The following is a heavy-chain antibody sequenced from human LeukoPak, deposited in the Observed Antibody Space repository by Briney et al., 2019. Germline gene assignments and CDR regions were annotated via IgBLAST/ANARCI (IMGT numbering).Heavy chain of an antibody. Sequence: GGSLRLSCAASGFTFSSYWMHWVRQVPGKGLVWVSRINIDGSSTSYAHSVKGRFTISTDNAKNTLYVEENCLRAEHTAVYYCSTGAGHAFDIWGRGTMVTVSS. J-gene: IGHJ3*02. V-gene: IGHV3-74*01. CDR2: INIDGSST. CDR1: GFTFSSYW. D-gene: IGHD1-14*01. CDR3: STGAGHAFDI.